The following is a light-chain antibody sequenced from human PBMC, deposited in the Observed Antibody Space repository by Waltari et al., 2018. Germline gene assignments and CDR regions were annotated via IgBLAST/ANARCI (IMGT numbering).Light chain of an antibody. CDR3: CSYAGSTSWV. CDR1: SSDVGSYNL. J-gene: IGLJ3*02. Sequence: ASVSGSPGQSITIFCTGTSSDVGSYNLVSWYQQYPGKAPKLMIYEGSKRPSGVSNRFSGSKSGNTASLTISGLQADDEADYYCCSYAGSTSWVFGGGTKVTVL. V-gene: IGLV2-23*01. CDR2: EGS.